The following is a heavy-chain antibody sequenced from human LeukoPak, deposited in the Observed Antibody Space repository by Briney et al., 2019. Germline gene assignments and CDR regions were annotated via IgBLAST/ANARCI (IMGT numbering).Heavy chain of an antibody. CDR1: GFTFINYD. Sequence: PGGSLRLSCVASGFTFINYDMHWVRQAPGKGLEWVSSIGPTGESYYPGAVKGGRTISRENARNSLHLQMNSLKVEDTAVYYCVRAGYSSGWYRFDYCGQGILVTVSS. J-gene: IGHJ4*02. D-gene: IGHD6-19*01. CDR3: VRAGYSSGWYRFDY. CDR2: IGPTGES. V-gene: IGHV3-13*01.